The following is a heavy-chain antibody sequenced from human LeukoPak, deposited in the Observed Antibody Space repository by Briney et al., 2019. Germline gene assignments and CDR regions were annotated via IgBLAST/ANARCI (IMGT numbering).Heavy chain of an antibody. J-gene: IGHJ4*02. CDR3: AKSASLGYCSGGSCYFDY. Sequence: GGSLRPSCAASGFTFSSYAMSWVRQAPGKGLEWVSAISGSGGSTYYADSVKGRFTISRDNSKNTPYLQINSLRAEDTAVYYCAKSASLGYCSGGSCYFDYWGQGTLVTVSS. CDR2: ISGSGGST. D-gene: IGHD2-15*01. CDR1: GFTFSSYA. V-gene: IGHV3-23*01.